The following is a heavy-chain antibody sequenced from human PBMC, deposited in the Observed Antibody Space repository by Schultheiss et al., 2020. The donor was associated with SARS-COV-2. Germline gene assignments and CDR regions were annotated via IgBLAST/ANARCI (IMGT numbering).Heavy chain of an antibody. J-gene: IGHJ6*02. CDR2: IDYDISVI. D-gene: IGHD6-13*01. CDR1: GYTFSSHS. CDR3: AKMSIAAAGTDYYYGMDV. Sequence: GGSLRLSCAASGYTFSSHSINWVRQAPGKGLEWISFIDYDISVIHYADSVKGRFTISRDNSKNTLYLQMNSLRAEDTAVYYCAKMSIAAAGTDYYYGMDVWGQGTTVTVSS. V-gene: IGHV3-48*01.